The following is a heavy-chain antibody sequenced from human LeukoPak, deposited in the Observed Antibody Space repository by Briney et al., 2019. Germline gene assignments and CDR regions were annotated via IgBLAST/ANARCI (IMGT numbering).Heavy chain of an antibody. CDR1: GFTFSRYW. D-gene: IGHD5-18*01. V-gene: IGHV3-7*01. Sequence: GGSLTLSCAASGFTFSRYWMSWVRQAPGKGLEWVASIKQDGSENYYVDSVKGRFTISRDSATNTLYLQVNSLRVDDTAVYYCARGLYTGDVDTTIYYFDYWGQGTLVTVSS. J-gene: IGHJ4*02. CDR3: ARGLYTGDVDTTIYYFDY. CDR2: IKQDGSEN.